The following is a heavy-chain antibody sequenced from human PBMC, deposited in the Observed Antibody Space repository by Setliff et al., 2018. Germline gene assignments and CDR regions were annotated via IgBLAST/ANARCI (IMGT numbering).Heavy chain of an antibody. Sequence: LSLTCAVYGGSFSNYYWSWIRQPPGGGLEWLGEVSHSGSTNYKPSLKGRVAMSVDTSKNQFSLKLTSVTAADTAVYYCARDQWVRSPPLSFSYGMDVWGQGTTVTVSS. J-gene: IGHJ6*02. V-gene: IGHV4-34*01. CDR2: VSHSGST. D-gene: IGHD5-12*01. CDR3: ARDQWVRSPPLSFSYGMDV. CDR1: GGSFSNYY.